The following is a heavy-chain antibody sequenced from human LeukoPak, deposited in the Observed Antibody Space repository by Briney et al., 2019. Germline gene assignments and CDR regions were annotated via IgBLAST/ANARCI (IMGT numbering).Heavy chain of an antibody. CDR2: ISGSGGST. CDR1: GFTFSSYA. V-gene: IGHV3-23*01. J-gene: IGHJ4*02. CDR3: EKGGVGSGKTFDS. Sequence: GGSLRLSCAASGFTFSSYAMSWVRQAPGKGLEWVSGISGSGGSTYYADSVKGRFTISRDNSKNTLYLQMNSLRAEDTAMYYCEKGGVGSGKTFDSWGQGTLVTVSS. D-gene: IGHD3-10*01.